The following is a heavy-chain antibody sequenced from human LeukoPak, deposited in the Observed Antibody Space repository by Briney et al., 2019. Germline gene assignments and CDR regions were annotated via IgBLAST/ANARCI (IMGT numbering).Heavy chain of an antibody. CDR1: GGSIGSGGYY. CDR2: IYHSGST. V-gene: IGHV4-30-2*01. Sequence: SQTLSLTCTVSGGSIGSGGYYWSWIRQPPGKGLEWIGYIYHSGSTYYNPSLKSRITISVDRSKNQFSLKLSSVTAADTAVYYCARDYDFWSGYLDASDIWGQGAMVTVSS. D-gene: IGHD3-3*01. J-gene: IGHJ3*02. CDR3: ARDYDFWSGYLDASDI.